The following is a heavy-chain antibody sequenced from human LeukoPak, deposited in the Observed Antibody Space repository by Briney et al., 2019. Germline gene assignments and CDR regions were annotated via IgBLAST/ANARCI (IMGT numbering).Heavy chain of an antibody. J-gene: IGHJ4*02. D-gene: IGHD1-26*01. CDR3: ARLEYTSHSGLDSRFLNY. V-gene: IGHV5-51*01. CDR1: GYSFTGYW. CDR2: IYPRDSHT. Sequence: GESLKIYCKGPGYSFTGYWMGWVRQMPGKGLEWMGIIYPRDSHTRYSPSFQGQVTISVDKSISTAYLQWSSLKASDTAMYYCARLEYTSHSGLDSRFLNYWGQGTLVTVSS.